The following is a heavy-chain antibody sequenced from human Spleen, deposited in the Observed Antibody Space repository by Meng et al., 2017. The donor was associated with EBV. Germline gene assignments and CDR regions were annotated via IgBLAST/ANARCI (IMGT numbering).Heavy chain of an antibody. J-gene: IGHJ5*02. Sequence: LCEAGAQVATPAVKVPCQSSESSITGYYWSWVGQPPGQGLQWMGRIDLTSGVTVYAQKFKGRVTMTRDTSISTGYMELRRLRSDDTAMYYCAKGEGSQWEILYTWGQGTLVTVFS. CDR2: IDLTSGVT. D-gene: IGHD1-26*01. CDR3: AKGEGSQWEILYT. V-gene: IGHV1-2*06. CDR1: ESSITGYY.